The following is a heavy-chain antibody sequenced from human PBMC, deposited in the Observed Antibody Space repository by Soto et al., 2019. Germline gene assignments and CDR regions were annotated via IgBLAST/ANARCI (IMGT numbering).Heavy chain of an antibody. CDR3: ARGDATKIVVTTYYAMDV. V-gene: IGHV1-69*12. J-gene: IGHJ6*02. D-gene: IGHD3-22*01. CDR2: IIPVFGRP. Sequence: QVQPVQSGAEVKKPGSSVKVSCKASGGSLSNYGISWVRQAPGQGLEWMGAIIPVFGRPNYAQTFQDRVTIPADESPTTVYMEVRSLTSEDTAVYYCARGDATKIVVTTYYAMDVWGQGTTVTVSS. CDR1: GGSLSNYG.